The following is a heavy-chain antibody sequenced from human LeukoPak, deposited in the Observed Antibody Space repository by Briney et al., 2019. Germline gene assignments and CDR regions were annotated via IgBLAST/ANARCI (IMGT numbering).Heavy chain of an antibody. CDR2: IYYSGST. Sequence: KTSETLSLTCTVSGGSISSGGYYWSWIRQHPGKGLEWIGYIYYSGSTYYNPSLKSRVTISVGASKNQFSLKLSSVTAADTAVYYCARVSRRAYYYDSSGYYAGDYWGQGTLVTVSS. D-gene: IGHD3-22*01. CDR3: ARVSRRAYYYDSSGYYAGDY. CDR1: GGSISSGGYY. J-gene: IGHJ4*02. V-gene: IGHV4-31*03.